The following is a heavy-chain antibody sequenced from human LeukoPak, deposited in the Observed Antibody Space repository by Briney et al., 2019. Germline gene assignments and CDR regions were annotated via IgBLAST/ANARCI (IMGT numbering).Heavy chain of an antibody. CDR1: TFTFSIYG. CDR2: IRSDRTTT. CDR3: AKDARPDDSTHNYYFYYMDV. Sequence: GDSLTLSCAASTFTFSIYGVHWVRQAPGKGLEWVSFIRSDRTTTYYADSVMGRFTISRDNSKNTVFLQMSSLRPEDTAVYYCAKDARPDDSTHNYYFYYMDVWGKGTTVTVSS. J-gene: IGHJ6*03. D-gene: IGHD3-16*01. V-gene: IGHV3-30*02.